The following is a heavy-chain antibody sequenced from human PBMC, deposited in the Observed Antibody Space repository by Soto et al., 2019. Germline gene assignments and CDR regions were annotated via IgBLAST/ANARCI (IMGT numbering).Heavy chain of an antibody. J-gene: IGHJ4*02. D-gene: IGHD3-3*02. CDR3: ARDPSSFGAGYDY. CDR1: GYTFTSYA. Sequence: ASVKVSFKASGYTFTSYAMHWVRQAPGQRLEWMGWINAGNGNTKYSQKFQGRVTITRDTSASTAYMELSSLRSEDTAVYYCARDPSSFGAGYDYWGQGTLVTVSS. V-gene: IGHV1-3*01. CDR2: INAGNGNT.